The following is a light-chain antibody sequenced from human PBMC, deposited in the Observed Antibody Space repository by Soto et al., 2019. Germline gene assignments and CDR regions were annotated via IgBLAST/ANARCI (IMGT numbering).Light chain of an antibody. CDR1: SSDVGAYNY. J-gene: IGLJ2*01. CDR2: DVS. V-gene: IGLV2-8*01. Sequence: QSVLAQPPSAPGSPGQSVTISCTGTSSDVGAYNYVSWYQQHPGKAPKLIIYDVSQRPSGVPDRFSGSKSGNTASLTVSGLQAEDEAVYYCNSFAGSAHVVFGGGTKLTVL. CDR3: NSFAGSAHVV.